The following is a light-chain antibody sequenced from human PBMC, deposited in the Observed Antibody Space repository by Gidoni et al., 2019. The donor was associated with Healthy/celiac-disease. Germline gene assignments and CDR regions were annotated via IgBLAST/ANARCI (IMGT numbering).Light chain of an antibody. V-gene: IGKV1-27*01. J-gene: IGKJ4*01. CDR1: QGISNY. CDR3: QKYNSAPT. CDR2: AAS. Sequence: DIQMTQSPSYLSASVGDRVTITCRASQGISNYLAWYQQKPGKVPKLLIYAASTLQSGVPSRFSGSVSGTDFTLTISSLQPEDVATYYCQKYNSAPTFGGGTKVEIK.